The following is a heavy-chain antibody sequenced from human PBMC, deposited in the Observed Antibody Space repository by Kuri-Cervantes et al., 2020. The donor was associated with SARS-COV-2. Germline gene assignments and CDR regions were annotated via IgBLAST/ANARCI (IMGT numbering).Heavy chain of an antibody. V-gene: IGHV3-21*01. CDR1: GFTFSSYS. D-gene: IGHD2-15*01. J-gene: IGHJ4*02. CDR3: AKDQFGIVVVVATIDY. Sequence: ETLSLTCAASGFTFSSYSMNWVRQAPGKGLEWVSSISSSSSYIYYADSVKGRFTISRDNAKNSLYLQMNSLRPEDTAVYYCAKDQFGIVVVVATIDYWGQGTLVTVSS. CDR2: ISSSSSYI.